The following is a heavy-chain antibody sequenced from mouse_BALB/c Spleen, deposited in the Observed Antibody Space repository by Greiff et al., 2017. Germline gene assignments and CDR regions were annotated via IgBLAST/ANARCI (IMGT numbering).Heavy chain of an antibody. V-gene: IGHV1S81*02. CDR3: TRPMITGSWFAY. CDR2: INPSNGGT. J-gene: IGHJ3*01. Sequence: QVHVKQSGAELVKPGASVKLSCKASGYTFTSYYMYWVKQRPGQGLEWIGEINPSNGGTNFNEKFKSKATLTVDKSSSTAYMQLSSLTSEDSAVYYCTRPMITGSWFAYWGQGTLVTVSA. D-gene: IGHD2-4*01. CDR1: GYTFTSYY.